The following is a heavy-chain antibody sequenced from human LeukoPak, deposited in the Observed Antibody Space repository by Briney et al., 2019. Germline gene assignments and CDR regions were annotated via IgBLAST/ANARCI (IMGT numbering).Heavy chain of an antibody. V-gene: IGHV1-2*02. CDR3: AREYCTNGVCYTGPFDY. Sequence: ASVKVSCKASGYTFTGYYMHWVRQAPGQGLEWMGWINPNSGGTNYTQKFQGRVTMTRDTSISTACMELSRLRSDDTAVYYCAREYCTNGVCYTGPFDYWGQGTLVTVSS. CDR2: INPNSGGT. J-gene: IGHJ4*02. D-gene: IGHD2-8*01. CDR1: GYTFTGYY.